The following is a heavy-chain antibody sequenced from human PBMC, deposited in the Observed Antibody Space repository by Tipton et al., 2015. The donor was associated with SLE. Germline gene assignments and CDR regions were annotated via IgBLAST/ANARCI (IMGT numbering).Heavy chain of an antibody. J-gene: IGHJ4*02. CDR2: IIPVFWTA. V-gene: IGHV1-69*01. CDR1: GGTFSSYA. Sequence: QVQLVQSGPEVKKPGSSVKVSCKASGGTFSSYAISWVRQAPGQGLEWMGGIIPVFWTAQYAEKFQCRVTITADESTSTAYMEQSSMRSEGTPVHYWARGSVAVEPWDRESGHNLDKWGQGTQVSLSS. D-gene: IGHD2-21*01. CDR3: ARGSVAVEPWDRESGHNLDK.